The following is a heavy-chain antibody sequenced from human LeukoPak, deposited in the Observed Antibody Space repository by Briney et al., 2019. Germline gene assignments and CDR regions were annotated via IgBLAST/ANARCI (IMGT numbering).Heavy chain of an antibody. V-gene: IGHV3-7*01. CDR2: IERDGSEK. CDR3: ARPIGDSKKNYY. J-gene: IGHJ4*01. Sequence: GGSLRLSCAASRFTFNTYWMSWVRQAPGKGLEWVATIERDGSEKYYVDPVKGRFTISRDNAKNSLYLQMNSLRVEDTAVYYFARPIGDSKKNYYLGQGNLGNGSS. D-gene: IGHD3-16*01. CDR1: RFTFNTYW.